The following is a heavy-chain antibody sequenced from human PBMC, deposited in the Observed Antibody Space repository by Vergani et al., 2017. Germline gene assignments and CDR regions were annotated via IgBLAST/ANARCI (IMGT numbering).Heavy chain of an antibody. V-gene: IGHV4-34*01. J-gene: IGHJ6*03. CDR2: INHSGIT. Sequence: QVHLQQWGAGLLKPSETLSLTCAVYGWSFRGYYWSWIRQPPGKGLAWIGEINHSGITNYNPSLKSRVTISVDTSNNQFSLKLSSVTAAEPAVYYCACQPRRIAARAPYYYYMDVWGKGTTVTVSS. CDR3: ACQPRRIAARAPYYYYMDV. D-gene: IGHD6-6*01. CDR1: GWSFRGYY.